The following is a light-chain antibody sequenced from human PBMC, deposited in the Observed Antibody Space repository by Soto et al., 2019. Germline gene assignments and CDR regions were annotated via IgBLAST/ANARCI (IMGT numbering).Light chain of an antibody. J-gene: IGKJ1*01. CDR3: QQYHNRWT. CDR1: QSVSNN. V-gene: IGKV3D-15*01. CDR2: GAS. Sequence: EIVLTQSPGTLSLSPGERATLSCRASQSVSNNYLAWSQPKPGQAPRLLIYGASNTATGIPARFSGSGSGTEFTLTISSMQSEDFAVYYCQQYHNRWTFGQGTKVDIK.